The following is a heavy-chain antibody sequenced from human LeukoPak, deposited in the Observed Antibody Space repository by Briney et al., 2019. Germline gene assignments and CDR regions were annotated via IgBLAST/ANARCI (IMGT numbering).Heavy chain of an antibody. D-gene: IGHD5-18*01. J-gene: IGHJ6*02. V-gene: IGHV4-34*01. CDR1: GGSISSYY. CDR3: ARAAVGYSYGYIYYGMDV. CDR2: INHSGST. Sequence: SETLSLTCTVSGGSISSYYWSWIRQPPGKGLEWIGEINHSGSTNYNPPLKSRVTISVDTSKNQFSLKLSSVTAADTAVYYCARAAVGYSYGYIYYGMDVWGQGTTVTVSS.